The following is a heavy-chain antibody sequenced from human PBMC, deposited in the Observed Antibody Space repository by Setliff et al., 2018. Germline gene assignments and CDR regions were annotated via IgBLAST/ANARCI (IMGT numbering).Heavy chain of an antibody. Sequence: PGGSLRLSCAASGFTFSGYSMSWVRQAPGKGLEWVSVFYTGGSTHYADSVKGRSTISRDNSENTLYLQMDSLRVEDTAVYYCARHSSDYYIDVWGKGTTVTVSS. CDR2: FYTGGST. J-gene: IGHJ6*03. CDR3: ARHSSDYYIDV. CDR1: GFTFSGYS. D-gene: IGHD5-18*01. V-gene: IGHV3-53*01.